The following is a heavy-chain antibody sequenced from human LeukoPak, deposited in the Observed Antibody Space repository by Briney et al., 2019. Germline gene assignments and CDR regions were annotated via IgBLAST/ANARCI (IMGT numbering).Heavy chain of an antibody. Sequence: SETLSLTCTVSGGSISSSSYYWGWIRQPPGKGLEWIGSIYYSGSTYYNPSLKSRVTISVDTSKNQFSLKLSSVTAADTAVYYCAIGGSLVQDGDWGQGTLVTVSS. J-gene: IGHJ4*02. V-gene: IGHV4-39*07. D-gene: IGHD3-16*01. CDR1: GGSISSSSYY. CDR3: AIGGSLVQDGD. CDR2: IYYSGST.